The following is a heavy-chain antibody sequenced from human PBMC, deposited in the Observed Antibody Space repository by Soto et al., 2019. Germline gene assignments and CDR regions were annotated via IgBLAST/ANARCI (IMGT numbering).Heavy chain of an antibody. D-gene: IGHD1-1*01. CDR3: TPDLPRANDDY. CDR2: IKSKPNGGTT. J-gene: IGHJ4*02. Sequence: EVQLVESGGGLVKPGGSLRLSCAASGFTFSNAWMNWVRQAPGKGLEWVGRIKSKPNGGTTDYATPVKGRFIISRDDSKATVALQMSSLKTEDTAVYYCTPDLPRANDDYWGQGTLVTV. CDR1: GFTFSNAW. V-gene: IGHV3-15*07.